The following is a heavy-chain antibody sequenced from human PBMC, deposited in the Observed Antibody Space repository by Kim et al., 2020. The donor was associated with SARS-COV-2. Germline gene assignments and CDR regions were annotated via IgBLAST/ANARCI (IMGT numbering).Heavy chain of an antibody. CDR3: ARAGHSSSWYFPHNWFDP. V-gene: IGHV4-34*01. J-gene: IGHJ5*02. D-gene: IGHD6-13*01. Sequence: KSRVTISVDTSKNQFSLKLSSVTAADTAMYYCARAGHSSSWYFPHNWFDPWGQGTLVTVSS.